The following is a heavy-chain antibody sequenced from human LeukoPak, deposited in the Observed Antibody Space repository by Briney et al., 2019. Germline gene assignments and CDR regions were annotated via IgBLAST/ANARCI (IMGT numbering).Heavy chain of an antibody. CDR2: VSGNGAGT. D-gene: IGHD3-3*01. CDR3: AKVWADYDFWSAYYWYFDL. CDR1: GFTFSSYA. V-gene: IGHV3-23*01. J-gene: IGHJ2*01. Sequence: GGSLRLSCAASGFTFSSYAMSWVRQAPGKGLEWVSAVSGNGAGTFYTDSVKGRFTISRDNSRHTLYLQMDSLRAEDTAVYYCAKVWADYDFWSAYYWYFDLRGRGTLVTVSS.